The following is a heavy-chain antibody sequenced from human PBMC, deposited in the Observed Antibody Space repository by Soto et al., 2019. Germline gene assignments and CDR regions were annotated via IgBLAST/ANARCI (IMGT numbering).Heavy chain of an antibody. CDR2: INPDNGNT. D-gene: IGHD2-21*01. CDR1: GFSFSDNL. Sequence: QVQLVQSGAEVRKPGASVNISCRASGFSFSDNLINWVRQAPGQSLEWMGWINPDNGNTRYSQTFQGRVTISRHSSRSLAKGEVGTLPPKTRPVYTCGRTIRPAAPGAIVAFECWGKGKMVTAS. CDR3: GRTIRPAAPGAIVAFEC. V-gene: IGHV1-3*01. J-gene: IGHJ3*01.